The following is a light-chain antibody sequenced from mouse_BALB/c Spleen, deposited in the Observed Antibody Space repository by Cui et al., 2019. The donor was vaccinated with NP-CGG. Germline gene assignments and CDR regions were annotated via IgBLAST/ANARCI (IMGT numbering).Light chain of an antibody. V-gene: IGLV1*01. CDR1: TGTVTTNNF. Sequence: QAVVTQESALTTSPGETVTLTCRSRTGTVTTNNFANWVQEKPDHLFTGLIGGTNNRAPGVPARFSGSLIGDKTALTVTGAQTEDEAIYFCALWYSNHWVFGGGTNLTVL. J-gene: IGLJ1*01. CDR2: GTN. CDR3: ALWYSNHWV.